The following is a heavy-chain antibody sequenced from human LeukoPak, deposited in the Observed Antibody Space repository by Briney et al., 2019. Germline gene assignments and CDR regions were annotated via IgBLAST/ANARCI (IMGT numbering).Heavy chain of an antibody. CDR3: AKPLGKPHAFWSGYSNYYYFFMDV. D-gene: IGHD3-3*01. CDR1: GGSISSSSYY. J-gene: IGHJ6*03. Sequence: PSETLSLTCTVSGGSISSSSYYWGWIRQPPGKGLEWIVSIYYSASTYDNPSLQSRVTISVATSKNQFPLKRSCVADAATAVYYRAKPLGKPHAFWSGYSNYYYFFMDVWGKGTTVTVSS. V-gene: IGHV4-39*06. CDR2: IYYSAST.